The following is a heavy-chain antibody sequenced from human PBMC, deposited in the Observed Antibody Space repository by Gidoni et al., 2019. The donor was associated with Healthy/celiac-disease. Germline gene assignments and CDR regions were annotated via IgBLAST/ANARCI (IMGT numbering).Heavy chain of an antibody. D-gene: IGHD3-10*01. CDR2: INHSGST. J-gene: IGHJ6*03. CDR3: ARLRPRITMVRGVIIGVDCGPTHHYYYMDV. CDR1: GGSFSGYY. Sequence: QVQLHQWGAGLSKPSETLSLTCAVYGGSFSGYYWSWLRQPPGKGLEWIGEINHSGSTNYNPSLKSRVTISVDTSKNQFSLKLSSVTAADTAVYYCARLRPRITMVRGVIIGVDCGPTHHYYYMDVWGKGTTVTVSS. V-gene: IGHV4-34*01.